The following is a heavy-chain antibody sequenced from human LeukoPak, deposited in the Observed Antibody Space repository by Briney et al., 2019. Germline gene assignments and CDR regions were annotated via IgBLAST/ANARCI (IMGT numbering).Heavy chain of an antibody. CDR2: INDRGTT. J-gene: IGHJ4*02. CDR1: GGSFSDYY. Sequence: SETLSLTCAVYGGSFSDYYWNWIRQPPGKGPEWIGEINDRGTTNHNPSLKSRVTILVDTSKNQFSLRLSSVTAADTAVYYCARPPGPNYDYVWGSYPWGQGTLVTVSS. CDR3: ARPPGPNYDYVWGSYP. D-gene: IGHD3-16*02. V-gene: IGHV4-34*01.